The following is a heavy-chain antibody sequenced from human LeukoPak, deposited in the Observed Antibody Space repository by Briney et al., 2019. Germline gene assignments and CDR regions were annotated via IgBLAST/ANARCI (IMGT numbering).Heavy chain of an antibody. J-gene: IGHJ4*02. CDR2: ISYDGSNK. CDR3: AREDIAVAGVGFDY. Sequence: GGSLRLPCAASGFTFSSYAMHWVRQAPGKGLEWVAVISYDGSNKYYADSVKGRFTISRDNSKNTLYLQMNSLRAEDTAVYYCAREDIAVAGVGFDYWGQGTLVTVSS. V-gene: IGHV3-30-3*01. CDR1: GFTFSSYA. D-gene: IGHD6-19*01.